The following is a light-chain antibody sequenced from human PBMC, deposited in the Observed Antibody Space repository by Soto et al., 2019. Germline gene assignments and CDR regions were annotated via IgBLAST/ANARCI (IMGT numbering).Light chain of an antibody. CDR3: QQYNNWLGT. Sequence: DIVMTQSPATLSLAPGERVTLSCRASESVSTNLAWYQQKAGQAPRLLIYGASTRATGIPARFSGSGSGTEFTLTISSLQSKDFAVYYCQQYNNWLGTFGQGTKVDI. CDR1: ESVSTN. J-gene: IGKJ1*01. CDR2: GAS. V-gene: IGKV3-15*01.